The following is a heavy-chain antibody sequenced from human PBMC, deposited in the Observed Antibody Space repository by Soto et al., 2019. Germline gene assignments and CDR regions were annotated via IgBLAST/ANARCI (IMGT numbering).Heavy chain of an antibody. Sequence: ASVKVSYQAARYTFTISDINCVLRSTGQGLEWMGWMNPNSGNTGYAQRFQGRVTMTRNTSISTAYMELSSLRSEDTAVYYCARYNWNDEGLHYWGQGTLVTVSS. D-gene: IGHD1-1*01. CDR3: ARYNWNDEGLHY. V-gene: IGHV1-8*01. J-gene: IGHJ4*02. CDR1: RYTFTISD. CDR2: MNPNSGNT.